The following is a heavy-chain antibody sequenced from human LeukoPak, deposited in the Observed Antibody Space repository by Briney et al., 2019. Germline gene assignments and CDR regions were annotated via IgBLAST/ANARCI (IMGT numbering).Heavy chain of an antibody. J-gene: IGHJ4*02. CDR1: GGSFSGYY. V-gene: IGHV4-34*01. D-gene: IGHD2-15*01. CDR3: ARGACCSGGNCYPPLDY. CDR2: INHSGNT. Sequence: PSETLSLTCAVYGGSFSGYYWSWIRQPPGKGLEWIGEINHSGNTNYNPSLKSRVTISVDTSKNQFSLKVNSVTAADAAVYYCARGACCSGGNCYPPLDYWGQGILVTVSS.